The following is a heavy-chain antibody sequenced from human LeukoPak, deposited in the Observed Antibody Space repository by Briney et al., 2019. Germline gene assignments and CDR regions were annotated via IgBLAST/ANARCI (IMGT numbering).Heavy chain of an antibody. CDR2: ISWNSGSI. CDR3: AKETDDYGGNHLDY. Sequence: GRSLRLSCAASGFTFDDYAMHWVRQAPGKGLEWVSGISWNSGSIGYADSVKGRFTISRDNAKNSLYLQMNSLRAEDTALYYCAKETDDYGGNHLDYWGQGTLVTVSS. J-gene: IGHJ4*02. V-gene: IGHV3-9*01. D-gene: IGHD4-23*01. CDR1: GFTFDDYA.